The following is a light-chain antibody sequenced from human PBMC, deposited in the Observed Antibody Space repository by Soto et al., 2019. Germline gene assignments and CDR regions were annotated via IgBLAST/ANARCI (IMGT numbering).Light chain of an antibody. CDR1: QSVSSS. CDR3: QQYYNWPPIT. CDR2: DSS. V-gene: IGKV3-15*01. J-gene: IGKJ5*01. Sequence: VMTQSPATLSVSPGERAALSGRGSQSVSSSVAWYQQKPGQAPRLLIYDSSSRATGVPARSSGSGSGTEFSLAISSLQSEDFAVYYCQQYYNWPPITFGQGTRLEIK.